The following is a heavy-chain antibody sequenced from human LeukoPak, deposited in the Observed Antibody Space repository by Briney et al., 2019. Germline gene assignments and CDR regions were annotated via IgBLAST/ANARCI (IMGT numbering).Heavy chain of an antibody. CDR3: TRDYGPYPGCSWFDP. J-gene: IGHJ5*02. CDR1: GYTFTGYY. D-gene: IGHD2-21*01. CDR2: INCNGGGT. Sequence: ASVKVSCKASGYTFTGYYIHWVRQAPGQGLEWMGRINCNGGGTSYAQKFQGRVTMTRDTSISTAYMELDRLTSDDTAVYYCTRDYGPYPGCSWFDPWGQGTLVTVSS. V-gene: IGHV1-2*06.